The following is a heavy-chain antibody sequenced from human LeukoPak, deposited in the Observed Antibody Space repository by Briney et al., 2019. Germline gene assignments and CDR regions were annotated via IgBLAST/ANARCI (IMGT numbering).Heavy chain of an antibody. Sequence: SETLSLTCTVSGVSIRSYYWSWIRQPPGKGLEWIGYIYDSGSTRYNPSLKSRVTISQDMSKNQFSLNLNSVTAADTAVYFCARRDDYCSSTSCSIGAFDIWGQGTMVTVSS. J-gene: IGHJ3*02. CDR3: ARRDDYCSSTSCSIGAFDI. D-gene: IGHD2-2*01. CDR1: GVSIRSYY. V-gene: IGHV4-59*08. CDR2: IYDSGST.